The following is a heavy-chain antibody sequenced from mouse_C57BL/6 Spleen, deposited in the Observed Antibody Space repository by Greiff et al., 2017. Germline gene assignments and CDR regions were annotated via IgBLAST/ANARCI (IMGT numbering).Heavy chain of an antibody. V-gene: IGHV1-64*01. CDR3: ARSGYDYDMDY. Sequence: QVQLQQPGAELVKPGASVKLSCKASGYTFTSYWMHWVKQRPGQGLEWIGMIHPNSGSTNYNEKFKSKATLTVDKSSSTAYMQLSSLTSEDSAVYYCARSGYDYDMDYWGQGTSVTVSS. J-gene: IGHJ4*01. CDR1: GYTFTSYW. D-gene: IGHD2-4*01. CDR2: IHPNSGST.